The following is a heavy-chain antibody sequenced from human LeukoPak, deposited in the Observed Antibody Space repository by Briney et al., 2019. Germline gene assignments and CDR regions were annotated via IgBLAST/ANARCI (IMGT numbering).Heavy chain of an antibody. J-gene: IGHJ6*04. Sequence: SQTLSLTCTVSGGSISSGGYYWSWIRQPPGKGLEWIGYIYHSGSTYYNPSLKSRVTISVDRSKNQFSLKLSSVTAADTAVYYCARAGTGSLDVWGKGTTVTVSS. CDR2: IYHSGST. D-gene: IGHD1-1*01. CDR3: ARAGTGSLDV. V-gene: IGHV4-30-2*01. CDR1: GGSISSGGYY.